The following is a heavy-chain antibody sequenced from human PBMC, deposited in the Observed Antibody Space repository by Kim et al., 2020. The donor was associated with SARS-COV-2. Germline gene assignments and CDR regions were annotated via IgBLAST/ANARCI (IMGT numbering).Heavy chain of an antibody. CDR3: ARDPAQWELLLGYFQH. Sequence: GGSLRLSCAASGFTFSSYGMHWVRQAPGKGLEWVAVIWYDGSNKYYADSVKGRFTISRDNSKNTLYLQMNSLRAEDTAVYYCARDPAQWELLLGYFQHWGQGTLVTVSS. D-gene: IGHD1-26*01. V-gene: IGHV3-33*01. J-gene: IGHJ1*01. CDR2: IWYDGSNK. CDR1: GFTFSSYG.